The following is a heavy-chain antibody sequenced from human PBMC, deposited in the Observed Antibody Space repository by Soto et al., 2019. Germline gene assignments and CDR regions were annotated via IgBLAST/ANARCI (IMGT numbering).Heavy chain of an antibody. D-gene: IGHD2-2*01. CDR2: IFHTGRS. J-gene: IGHJ5*02. V-gene: IGHV4-38-2*02. CDR1: GYSISSGYY. Sequence: PSETLSLTCGVSGYSISSGYYWVWMRQPQGKGLEWIGTIFHTGRSYYNSALQSRVTMSVDTSKNEFSLDLRSVTAADTAIYYCAREMGLCTSTNCYGSFGPWGQGTLVTVSS. CDR3: AREMGLCTSTNCYGSFGP.